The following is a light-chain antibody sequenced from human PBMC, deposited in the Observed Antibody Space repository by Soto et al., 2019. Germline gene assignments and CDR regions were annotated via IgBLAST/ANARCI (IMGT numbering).Light chain of an antibody. J-gene: IGKJ2*01. Sequence: DIQMTQSPSILSASVGDRVTITCRASQSISTWLAWSQQKPGKAPKVLIFKASSLESGVPSRFRGSGSWTEFTLTISGLQPDVFATYYCQHCNSYPYTFGQGTKLGIK. CDR1: QSISTW. CDR3: QHCNSYPYT. V-gene: IGKV1-5*03. CDR2: KAS.